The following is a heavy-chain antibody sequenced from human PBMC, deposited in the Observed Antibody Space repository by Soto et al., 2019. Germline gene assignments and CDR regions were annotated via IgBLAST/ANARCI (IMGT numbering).Heavy chain of an antibody. V-gene: IGHV4-30-4*01. CDR3: ARNGALDY. D-gene: IGHD2-8*01. CDR2: ILYSGTT. Sequence: QVQLQESGPGLVKPSQTLSLTCTVSGGSISSGDYYWSWIRQPPGKGLEWIGYILYSGTTNYNPSLESRLTISVDTSKNQFSLKLTSVTAADTDVYYCARNGALDYWCRGTLNTVSS. J-gene: IGHJ4*02. CDR1: GGSISSGDYY.